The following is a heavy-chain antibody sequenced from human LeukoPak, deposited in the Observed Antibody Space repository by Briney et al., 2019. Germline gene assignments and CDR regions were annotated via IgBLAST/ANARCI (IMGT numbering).Heavy chain of an antibody. CDR2: ISYDGSNK. CDR1: GFTFSSYA. V-gene: IGHV3-30*04. CDR3: ARGDGSGLLYYGMDV. J-gene: IGHJ6*04. Sequence: GGSLRLSCAASGFTFSSYAMHWVRQAPGKGLEWVAVISYDGSNKYYADSVKGRFTISRDNSKNTLYLQMNGLRAEDTAVYYCARGDGSGLLYYGMDVWGKGTTVTVSS. D-gene: IGHD3-10*01.